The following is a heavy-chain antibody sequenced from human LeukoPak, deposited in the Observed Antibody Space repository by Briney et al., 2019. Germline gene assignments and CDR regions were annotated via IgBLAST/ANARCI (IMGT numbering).Heavy chain of an antibody. D-gene: IGHD3-16*01. Sequence: ASVKVSCKASGYTFTSYDINWVRQATGQGLEWMGWMNPNSGNTGYAQKFQGRVTMTRNTSISTAYMELSSLRSEDTAVYYCARFLRVGNWFDPWGQGTLVTVSS. CDR1: GYTFTSYD. CDR3: ARFLRVGNWFDP. CDR2: MNPNSGNT. J-gene: IGHJ5*02. V-gene: IGHV1-8*01.